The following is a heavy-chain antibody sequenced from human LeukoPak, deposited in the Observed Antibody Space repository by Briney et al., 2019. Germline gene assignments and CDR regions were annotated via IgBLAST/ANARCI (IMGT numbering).Heavy chain of an antibody. CDR2: INPSGGST. CDR3: ARGEGVLKVVPAAFDY. CDR1: GYTFMNYY. V-gene: IGHV1-46*03. J-gene: IGHJ4*02. D-gene: IGHD2-2*01. Sequence: DSVKVSCKASGYTFMNYYMHWVRQAPGQGLEWMGIINPSGGSTSYAQKFQGRVTMTRDTSTSTVYMELSSLRSEDTAVYYCARGEGVLKVVPAAFDYWGQGTLVTVSS.